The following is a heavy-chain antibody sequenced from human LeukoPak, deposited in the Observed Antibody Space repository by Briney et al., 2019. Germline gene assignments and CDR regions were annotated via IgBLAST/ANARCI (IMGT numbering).Heavy chain of an antibody. CDR2: ITGSSSSI. CDR1: GFTFSSYS. D-gene: IGHD3-22*01. Sequence: GGSLRLSCAASGFTFSSYSMNWVRQAPGKGLEWVSYITGSSSSIYYADSVKGRFTISRDNDKNSLYLQMNSLRAEDTAVYYCARDSGYPRAHGFDIWGQGTMVTVSS. V-gene: IGHV3-48*01. J-gene: IGHJ3*02. CDR3: ARDSGYPRAHGFDI.